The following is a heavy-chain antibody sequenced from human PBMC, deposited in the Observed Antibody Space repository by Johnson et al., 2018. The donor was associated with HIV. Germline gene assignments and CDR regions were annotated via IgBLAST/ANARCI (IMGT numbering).Heavy chain of an antibody. Sequence: QVQLVESGGGVVQPGRSLRLSCAASGFTFSSYGMHWVRQAPGKGLEWVAFIRYDGSNKYYADSVKGRFTIYRDNSKNTLYLQMNSLRAEDTAVYHCARDPLGAGAFDIWGQGTMVTVSS. CDR3: ARDPLGAGAFDI. J-gene: IGHJ3*02. CDR1: GFTFSSYG. V-gene: IGHV3-30*02. CDR2: IRYDGSNK.